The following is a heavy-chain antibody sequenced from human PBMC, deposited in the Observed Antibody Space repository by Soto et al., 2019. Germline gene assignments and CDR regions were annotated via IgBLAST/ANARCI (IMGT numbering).Heavy chain of an antibody. Sequence: ASVKVSCKASGYTFTGYAMHWVRQAPGQRLEWMGWINAGNGNTKYSQKFQGRVTITRDTSASTAYMELNSLKTEDTAVYYCTSRAGHGLYDILTGYPNFDYWGQGTLVTVSS. CDR2: INAGNGNT. J-gene: IGHJ4*02. CDR3: TSRAGHGLYDILTGYPNFDY. CDR1: GYTFTGYA. D-gene: IGHD3-9*01. V-gene: IGHV1-3*01.